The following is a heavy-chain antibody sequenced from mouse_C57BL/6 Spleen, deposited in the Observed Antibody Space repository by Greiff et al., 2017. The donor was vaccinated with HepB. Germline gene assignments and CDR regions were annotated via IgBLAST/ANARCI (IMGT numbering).Heavy chain of an antibody. V-gene: IGHV6-3*01. CDR2: IRLKSDNYAT. Sequence: DVQLQESGGGLVQPGGSMKLSCVASGFTFSNYWMNWVRQSPEKGLEWVAQIRLKSDNYATHYAESVKGRFTISRDDSKSSVYLQMNNLRAEDTGIYYCTVYSPWFAYWGQGTLVTVSA. D-gene: IGHD2-12*01. CDR1: GFTFSNYW. J-gene: IGHJ3*01. CDR3: TVYSPWFAY.